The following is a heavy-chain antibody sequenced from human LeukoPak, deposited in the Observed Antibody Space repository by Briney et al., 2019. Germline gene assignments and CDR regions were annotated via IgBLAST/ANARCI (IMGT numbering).Heavy chain of an antibody. V-gene: IGHV3-23*01. CDR2: ISGSGGST. Sequence: GGSLRLSCAASGYTFSSYAMSWVRQAPGKGLEWVSAISGSGGSTYYADSGKGRFTISRDNSKNTLYLQMNSLRAEDTAVYYCARENGSGSQNTDLDAFDIWGQGTMVTVSS. CDR3: ARENGSGSQNTDLDAFDI. J-gene: IGHJ3*02. CDR1: GYTFSSYA. D-gene: IGHD3-10*01.